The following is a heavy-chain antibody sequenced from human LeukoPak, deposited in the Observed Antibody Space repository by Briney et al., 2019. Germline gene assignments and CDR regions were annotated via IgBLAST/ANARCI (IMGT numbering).Heavy chain of an antibody. J-gene: IGHJ4*02. D-gene: IGHD2-2*01. Sequence: SQTLSLTCTVSGGSISSGSHYWGWIRQPAGKGLEWIGRIYTSGSTNYNPSLKSRVTISVDTSKNQFSLKLSSVTAADTAVYYCARSVVVPAAGYDYWGQGTLVTVSS. CDR2: IYTSGST. V-gene: IGHV4-61*02. CDR3: ARSVVVPAAGYDY. CDR1: GGSISSGSHY.